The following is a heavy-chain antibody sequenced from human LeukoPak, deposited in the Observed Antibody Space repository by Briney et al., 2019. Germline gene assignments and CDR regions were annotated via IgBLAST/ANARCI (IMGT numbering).Heavy chain of an antibody. CDR1: GFTFSSYA. CDR3: ATEGEAGYAYLW. Sequence: GGSLRLSCAASGFTFSSYAMHWVRQAPGKGLEWVAVISYDGSNKYYADSVKGRFTISRDNSKNTLYLQMNSLRAEDTAVYYCATEGEAGYAYLWWGRGSLVAVSS. D-gene: IGHD3-16*01. V-gene: IGHV3-30-3*01. CDR2: ISYDGSNK. J-gene: IGHJ4*02.